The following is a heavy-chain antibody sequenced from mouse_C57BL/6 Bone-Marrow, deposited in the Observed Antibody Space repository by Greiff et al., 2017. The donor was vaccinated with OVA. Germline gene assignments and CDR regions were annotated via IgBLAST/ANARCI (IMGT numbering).Heavy chain of an antibody. V-gene: IGHV1-69*01. CDR1: GYTFTSYW. Sequence: QVQLQQPGAELVMPGASVKLSCKASGYTFTSYWMHWVKQRPGQGLEWIGEIDPSDSYTNYNQKFKGKSTLTVDKSSSTAYMQLSSLTSEDSAVYYCARCYYGNYIDYWGQGTTLTVSS. CDR3: ARCYYGNYIDY. D-gene: IGHD2-1*01. CDR2: IDPSDSYT. J-gene: IGHJ2*01.